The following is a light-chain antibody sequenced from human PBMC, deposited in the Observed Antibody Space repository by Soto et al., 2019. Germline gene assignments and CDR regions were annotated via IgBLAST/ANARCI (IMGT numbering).Light chain of an antibody. CDR1: QSVPGSD. Sequence: EIVLTQSPGTLSMSPGDRATLSCRTSQSVPGSDVAWYQQKPGQAPRLLIYDASNRATGIPARFSGSGSGTDFTLTISSLEPEDFAVYYCQQRSNWPPITFGQGTRLEI. V-gene: IGKV3-11*01. CDR3: QQRSNWPPIT. CDR2: DAS. J-gene: IGKJ5*01.